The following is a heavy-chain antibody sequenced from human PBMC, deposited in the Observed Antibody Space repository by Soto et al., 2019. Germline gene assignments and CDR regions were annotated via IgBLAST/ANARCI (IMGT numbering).Heavy chain of an antibody. CDR2: IYYSGST. J-gene: IGHJ3*02. CDR1: GGSISSSY. V-gene: IGHV4-59*01. CDR3: ARGSIVGANGAFDI. D-gene: IGHD1-26*01. Sequence: QVQLQESGPGLVKPSETLSLTCTVSGGSISSSYWSWIRQPPGKGLEWIGYIYYSGSTNYNPSLKSRVTISVDTSKNQFSLKLSSVTAADTAVYYCARGSIVGANGAFDIWGQGTMVTVSS.